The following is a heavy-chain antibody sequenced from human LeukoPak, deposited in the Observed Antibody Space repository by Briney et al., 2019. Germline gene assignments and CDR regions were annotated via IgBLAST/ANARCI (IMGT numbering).Heavy chain of an antibody. D-gene: IGHD4-17*01. CDR3: AYSDHFDN. J-gene: IGHJ4*02. Sequence: GGSLRLPCAASGFTLGNYWMHWVRQASGKGLVWDSRGDGDGSHSTYADSVKGRFTISRDNAKNTLYLQMNSLTGEDTAVYYCAYSDHFDNWGQGTLVTVSS. CDR1: GFTLGNYW. CDR2: GDGDGSHS. V-gene: IGHV3-74*03.